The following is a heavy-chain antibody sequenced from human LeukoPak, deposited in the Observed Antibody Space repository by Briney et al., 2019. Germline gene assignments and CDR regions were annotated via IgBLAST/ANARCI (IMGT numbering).Heavy chain of an antibody. Sequence: GGSLRLSCAASGFTFRNYYMSWVRQAPGKGREWVANIHQDGSEKYYVDSLKGRFTISRDNAKNSLYLQMNSLRAEDTAVYYCARVQGRYSYDYWGQGTLVTVSS. V-gene: IGHV3-7*01. CDR3: ARVQGRYSYDY. J-gene: IGHJ4*02. D-gene: IGHD2-15*01. CDR2: IHQDGSEK. CDR1: GFTFRNYY.